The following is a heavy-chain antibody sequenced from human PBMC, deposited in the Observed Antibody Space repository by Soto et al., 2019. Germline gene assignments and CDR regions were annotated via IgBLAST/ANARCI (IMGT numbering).Heavy chain of an antibody. Sequence: LRLSCAASGFTVSSNYMSWVRQAPGKGLEWVSVIYSGGSTYYADSVKGRFTISRDNSKNTLYLQMNSLRAEDTAVYYCARAHPGRAAFDIWGQGTMVTVSS. CDR3: ARAHPGRAAFDI. V-gene: IGHV3-53*01. J-gene: IGHJ3*02. CDR1: GFTVSSNY. CDR2: IYSGGST.